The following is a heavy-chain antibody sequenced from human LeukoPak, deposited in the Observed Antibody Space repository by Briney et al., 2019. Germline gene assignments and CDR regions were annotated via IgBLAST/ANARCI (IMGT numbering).Heavy chain of an antibody. V-gene: IGHV1-2*02. CDR1: GYTFTGYY. CDR3: ARGPDKEVNTRGRYYAFDY. CDR2: INPNSGGT. J-gene: IGHJ4*02. D-gene: IGHD1-26*01. Sequence: ASVRVSCTASGYTFTGYYMHWVRQAPGQGLEWMSSINPNSGGTNYAHKFQGRVTMTRDTSISTAYMELSRLRSDDTAVYYCARGPDKEVNTRGRYYAFDYWGQGTLVTVSS.